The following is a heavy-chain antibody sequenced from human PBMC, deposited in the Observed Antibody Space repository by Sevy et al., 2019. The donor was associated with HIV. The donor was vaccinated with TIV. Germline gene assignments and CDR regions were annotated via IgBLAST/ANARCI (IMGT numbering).Heavy chain of an antibody. Sequence: GGSLRLSCAASGFTFTDFYLNWVRQAPGKGLEWVSSISGLSNYKFYADSMKGRFTISRDIAENSIYLQMNSLRAEDTAVYYCVREGVGGYSYSLDCWGQGTLVTVSS. D-gene: IGHD5-18*01. V-gene: IGHV3-21*01. J-gene: IGHJ4*02. CDR2: ISGLSNYK. CDR3: VREGVGGYSYSLDC. CDR1: GFTFTDFY.